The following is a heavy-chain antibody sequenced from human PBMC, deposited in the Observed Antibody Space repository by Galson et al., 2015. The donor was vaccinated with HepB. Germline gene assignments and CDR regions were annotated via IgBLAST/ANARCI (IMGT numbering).Heavy chain of an antibody. Sequence: ETLSLTCTVSGGSISSSSYYWGWIRQPPGKGLEWIGSIYYSGSTYYNPSLKGRVTISVDTSKNQFSLKMSSVTAADTAVYYCASDIVVVPAAIFVHDAFDIWGQGTMVTVSS. V-gene: IGHV4-39*01. CDR1: GGSISSSSYY. J-gene: IGHJ3*02. CDR2: IYYSGST. D-gene: IGHD2-2*01. CDR3: ASDIVVVPAAIFVHDAFDI.